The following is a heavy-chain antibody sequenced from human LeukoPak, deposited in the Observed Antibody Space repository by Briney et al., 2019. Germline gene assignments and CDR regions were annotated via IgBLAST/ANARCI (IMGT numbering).Heavy chain of an antibody. V-gene: IGHV3-48*02. CDR1: KFTFSRYS. J-gene: IGHJ3*02. Sequence: GGSLRLSCAAAKFTFSRYSMSWVRQAPGKGLECVSYISRSSSTIYYADSVRGRFTISRDNAKNSVYLQMNSLRDEDTAVYYCASPTVVVTANAFDIWGQGTMVTVSS. CDR2: ISRSSSTI. CDR3: ASPTVVVTANAFDI. D-gene: IGHD2-21*02.